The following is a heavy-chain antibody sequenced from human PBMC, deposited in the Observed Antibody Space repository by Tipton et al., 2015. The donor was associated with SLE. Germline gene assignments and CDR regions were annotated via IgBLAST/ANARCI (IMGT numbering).Heavy chain of an antibody. CDR3: ARGKDIVVTRDAFAI. J-gene: IGHJ3*02. Sequence: GLVKPSETLSLTCAVYGGSFSGYYRSWIRQPPGKGLEWIGEINHSGSTNYNPYLKSRVTISVDTSKNQFSLKLSSVTAADTAVYYCARGKDIVVTRDAFAIWGQGTMVTLSS. D-gene: IGHD2-15*01. CDR1: GGSFSGYY. CDR2: INHSGST. V-gene: IGHV4-34*01.